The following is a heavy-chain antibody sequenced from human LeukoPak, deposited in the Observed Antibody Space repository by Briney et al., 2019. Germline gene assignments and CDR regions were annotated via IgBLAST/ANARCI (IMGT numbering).Heavy chain of an antibody. J-gene: IGHJ5*02. CDR1: GGSFSGYY. Sequence: SETLSLTCAVYGGSFSGYYWSWNRQPPGKGLEWIGEINHSGSTNYNPSLKSRVTISVDTSKNQFSLKLSSVTAADTAVYYCARGASGSSPWGQGTLVTVSS. V-gene: IGHV4-34*01. CDR3: ARGASGSSP. CDR2: INHSGST. D-gene: IGHD1-26*01.